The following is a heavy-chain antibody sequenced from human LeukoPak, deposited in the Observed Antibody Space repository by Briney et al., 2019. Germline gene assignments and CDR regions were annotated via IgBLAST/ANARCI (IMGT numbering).Heavy chain of an antibody. CDR2: IYSGGTT. J-gene: IGHJ6*04. CDR1: GFTFSSYG. CDR3: ARDSGDGSGSFV. V-gene: IGHV3-53*01. D-gene: IGHD3-10*01. Sequence: PGGSLRLSCAASGFTFSSYGMNWVRQAPGKGLEWVSVIYSGGTTYYADSIKGRFTISRDNSKNTLYLQMNSLRAEDTAVYYCARDSGDGSGSFVWGKGTTVTISS.